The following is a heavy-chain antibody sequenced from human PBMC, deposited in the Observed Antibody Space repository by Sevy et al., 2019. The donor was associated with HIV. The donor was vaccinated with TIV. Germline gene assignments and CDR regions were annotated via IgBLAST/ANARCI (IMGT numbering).Heavy chain of an antibody. Sequence: GGSLRLSCAASGFTFSNYGMHWVRQAPGKGLEWVAVISYDGSTKYYADSVKGRFTISRDNSKNTVHLQMNSLRTEDTIVYYWAKGSRATDSAFDIWGQGTMVTVSS. D-gene: IGHD3-22*01. J-gene: IGHJ3*02. CDR1: GFTFSNYG. CDR2: ISYDGSTK. V-gene: IGHV3-30*18. CDR3: AKGSRATDSAFDI.